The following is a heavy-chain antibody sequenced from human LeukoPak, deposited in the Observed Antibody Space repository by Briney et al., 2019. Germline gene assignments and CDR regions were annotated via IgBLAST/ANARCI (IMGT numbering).Heavy chain of an antibody. J-gene: IGHJ4*02. CDR1: GFTFSSYS. CDR3: ARGDRWLPATVDY. Sequence: GGSLRLSCAASGFTFSSYSMNWVRQAPGKGLEWVSSISSSSSYIYYADSVKGRFTISRDNAKNSLYLQMNSLRAEDTAVYYCARGDRWLPATVDYWGQGTLVTVSS. CDR2: ISSSSSYI. V-gene: IGHV3-21*01. D-gene: IGHD6-19*01.